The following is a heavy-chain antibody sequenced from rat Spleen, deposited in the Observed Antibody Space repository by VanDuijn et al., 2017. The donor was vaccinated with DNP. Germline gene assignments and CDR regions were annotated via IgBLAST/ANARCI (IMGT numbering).Heavy chain of an antibody. CDR3: ARQNIVRDWFFDF. V-gene: IGHV3-3*01. D-gene: IGHD4-3*01. CDR1: GYSITSCCR. CDR2: INSAGST. Sequence: EVQLQESGPGLVEPSQSLSLTCSVTGYSITSCCRWTWIRKFPGHKLEWMGYINSAGSTNYNPSLKGRISITSNTSKNQFFLQLNPVTTEDTSTYYCARQNIVRDWFFDFWGPGTMVTVSS. J-gene: IGHJ1*01.